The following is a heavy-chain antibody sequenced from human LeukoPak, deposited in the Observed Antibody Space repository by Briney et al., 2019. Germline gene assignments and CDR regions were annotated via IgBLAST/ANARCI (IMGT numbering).Heavy chain of an antibody. CDR1: GFTFSTYI. Sequence: GGSLRLSCSASGFTFSTYIMNWVRQAPGKGLEWVSDISSGGTITYYADSVRGRFTTSRDNAKNLLYLQMHSLRAEDTAIYYCSLLAVASPQDYWGQGTLVTVSS. V-gene: IGHV3-48*01. CDR3: SLLAVASPQDY. CDR2: ISSGGTIT. J-gene: IGHJ4*02. D-gene: IGHD6-19*01.